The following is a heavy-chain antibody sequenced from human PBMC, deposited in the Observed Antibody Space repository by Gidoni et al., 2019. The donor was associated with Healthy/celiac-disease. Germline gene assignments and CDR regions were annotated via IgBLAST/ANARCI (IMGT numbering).Heavy chain of an antibody. CDR2: ISYDGSNK. D-gene: IGHD3-22*01. Sequence: QVQLVESGGGVVQPGRSLRLSCAASGFTFSSYAMHWVRQAPGKGLEWVAVISYDGSNKYYADSVKGRFTISRDNSKNTLYLQMNSLRAEDTAVYYCARDGSSGYLGHFDYWGQGTLVTVSS. V-gene: IGHV3-30-3*01. CDR3: ARDGSSGYLGHFDY. J-gene: IGHJ4*02. CDR1: GFTFSSYA.